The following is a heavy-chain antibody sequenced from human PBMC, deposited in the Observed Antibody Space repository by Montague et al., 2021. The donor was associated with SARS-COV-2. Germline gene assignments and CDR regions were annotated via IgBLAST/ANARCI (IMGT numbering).Heavy chain of an antibody. D-gene: IGHD5-12*01. CDR1: GFTFGDYG. CDR2: INWNGGST. J-gene: IGHJ6*02. CDR3: PRVMSGYSGYDLRLIYYYHGMDA. V-gene: IGHV3-20*04. Sequence: SLRLSCAASGFTFGDYGMSWVRQAPGKGLEWVSGINWNGGSTGYADSVKGRFTISRDNAKNSLYLQMNSLRAEDTALYYCPRVMSGYSGYDLRLIYYYHGMDAWGQGTTVTVSS.